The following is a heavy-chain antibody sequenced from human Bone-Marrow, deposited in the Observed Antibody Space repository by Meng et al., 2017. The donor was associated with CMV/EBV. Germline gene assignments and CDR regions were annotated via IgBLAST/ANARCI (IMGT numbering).Heavy chain of an antibody. CDR2: INHSGST. V-gene: IGHV4-34*01. D-gene: IGHD7-27*01. Sequence: SETLSLTCAVYGGSFSGYYWSWIRQPPGKGLEWIGEINHSGSTNYNPSLKSRVTISVDTSKNQFSLKPSSVTAADTAVYYCARNNWGYAFDIWGQGTMVTVSS. J-gene: IGHJ3*02. CDR1: GGSFSGYY. CDR3: ARNNWGYAFDI.